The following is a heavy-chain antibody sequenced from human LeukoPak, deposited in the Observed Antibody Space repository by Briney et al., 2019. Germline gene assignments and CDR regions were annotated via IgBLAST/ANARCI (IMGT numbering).Heavy chain of an antibody. Sequence: SLRLSCAASGVTFSSYAISWVRQAPGQGLEWMGRIIPILGIANYAQKFQGRVTITADKSTSTAYMELSSLRSEDTAVYYCARANSGYDYFDYWGQGTLVTVSS. CDR2: IIPILGIA. V-gene: IGHV1-69*04. CDR1: GVTFSSYA. CDR3: ARANSGYDYFDY. D-gene: IGHD5-12*01. J-gene: IGHJ4*02.